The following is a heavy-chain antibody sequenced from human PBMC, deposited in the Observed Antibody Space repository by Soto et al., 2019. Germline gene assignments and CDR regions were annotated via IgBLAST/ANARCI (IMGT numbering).Heavy chain of an antibody. CDR2: IYTSGST. V-gene: IGHV4-4*07. Sequence: QVQLQESGPGLVKPSETLSLTCTVSGGSISSYYWSWIRQPAGKGLEWIGRIYTSGSTNYNPSLKSRITMSVDTSKKQFSLKLSSVTAADTAVYYCARDANGYDCNWFDPWGQGTLVTVSS. D-gene: IGHD3-3*01. CDR1: GGSISSYY. J-gene: IGHJ5*02. CDR3: ARDANGYDCNWFDP.